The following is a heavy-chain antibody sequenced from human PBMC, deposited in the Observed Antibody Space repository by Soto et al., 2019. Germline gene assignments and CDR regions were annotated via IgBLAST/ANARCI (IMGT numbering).Heavy chain of an antibody. D-gene: IGHD3-22*01. CDR1: GFTFSSYA. CDR2: ISGSGGST. V-gene: IGHV3-23*01. J-gene: IGHJ4*02. Sequence: GGSLRLSCAASGFTFSSYAMSWVRQAPGKGLEWVSAISGSGGSTYYADSVRGRFTISRDNSKNTLYLQMNSLRAEDTAVYYCAKHPPRLYYDSSGYYLFDYWGQGTLVTVSS. CDR3: AKHPPRLYYDSSGYYLFDY.